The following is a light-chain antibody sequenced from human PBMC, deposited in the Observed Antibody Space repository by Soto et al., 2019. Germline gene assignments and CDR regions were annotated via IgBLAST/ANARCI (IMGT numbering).Light chain of an antibody. CDR2: GAS. V-gene: IGKV3-20*01. CDR1: QSVSSY. Sequence: EIVLTQSPGTLSVSPGERATLSCRASQSVSSYLAWYQQKPVQAPRLLIDGASSRATGIPDRFSGSGSGTDFTLTISRLEPEDFAVYYCQQDGSSRWTFGQGTNVDI. CDR3: QQDGSSRWT. J-gene: IGKJ1*01.